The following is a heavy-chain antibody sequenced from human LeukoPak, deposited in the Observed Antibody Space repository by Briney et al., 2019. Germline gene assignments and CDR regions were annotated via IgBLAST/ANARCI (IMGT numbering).Heavy chain of an antibody. CDR1: GYTFTDYY. V-gene: IGHV1-2*02. Sequence: ASVKVSCKASGYTFTDYYIHWVRQAPGQGLEWMGWINPNSGGTNYAQKFQGRVTMTRDTFITTAYMELSRLTSDDTAVYYCARSVADTPCNWFDPWGQGTLVTVSS. CDR2: INPNSGGT. J-gene: IGHJ5*02. CDR3: ARSVADTPCNWFDP. D-gene: IGHD2-15*01.